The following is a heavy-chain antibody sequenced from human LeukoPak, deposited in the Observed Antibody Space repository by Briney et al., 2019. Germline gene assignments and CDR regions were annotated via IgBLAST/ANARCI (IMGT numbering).Heavy chain of an antibody. CDR2: IIPIFGTA. V-gene: IGHV1-69*05. J-gene: IGHJ4*02. CDR3: AREDCSGGSCFFDY. D-gene: IGHD2-15*01. CDR1: GGTFSSYA. Sequence: SVKVSCKASGGTFSSYAISWVRQAPGQGLEWMGRIIPIFGTANYAQKFQGRVTITTDESTSTAYMELSSLRSEDTAVYYCAREDCSGGSCFFDYWGQGTLVTVSS.